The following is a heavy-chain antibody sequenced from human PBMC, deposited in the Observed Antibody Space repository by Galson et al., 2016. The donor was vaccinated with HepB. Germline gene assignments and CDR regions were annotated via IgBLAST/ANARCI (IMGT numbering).Heavy chain of an antibody. V-gene: IGHV4-39*07. CDR3: ARGPRLLRAYGDLISYFDY. CDR2: IYHSGSS. J-gene: IGHJ4*02. Sequence: SETLSLTCTVSGGSISNTIYYWGWIRQPPGKGLEWIGSIYHSGSSYYNPSLKSRVTMSVDRPKNHFSLHLASVTAADTAVYYCARGPRLLRAYGDLISYFDYWGQGILVAVSS. CDR1: GGSISNTIYY. D-gene: IGHD3-10*01.